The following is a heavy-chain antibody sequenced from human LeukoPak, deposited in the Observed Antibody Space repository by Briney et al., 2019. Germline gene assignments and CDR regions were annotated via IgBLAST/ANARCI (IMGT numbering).Heavy chain of an antibody. J-gene: IGHJ4*02. D-gene: IGHD1-14*01. Sequence: PSETLSLTCTVSGGSISSYYWSWIRQPPGKGLEWIGYIYTSGSTNYNPSLKSRVTISVDTSKNQFSLKLSSVTAADTAVYYCARLTKNPRVLVFDYWGQGTLVTVSS. CDR3: ARLTKNPRVLVFDY. CDR2: IYTSGST. CDR1: GGSISSYY. V-gene: IGHV4-4*09.